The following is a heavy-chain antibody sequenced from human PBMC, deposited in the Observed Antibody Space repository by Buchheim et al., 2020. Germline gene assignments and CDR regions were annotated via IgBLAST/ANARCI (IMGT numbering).Heavy chain of an antibody. D-gene: IGHD3-16*02. J-gene: IGHJ4*02. V-gene: IGHV4-34*01. Sequence: QVQLQQWGAGLLKPSETLSLTCAVYGGSFSGYYWSWIRQPPGKGLEWIGEINHSGSTNYNPALKSRVPISVDTSKNQFSLKLSSVTAADTAVYYCARSRGGYRPYYFDYWGQGTL. CDR1: GGSFSGYY. CDR2: INHSGST. CDR3: ARSRGGYRPYYFDY.